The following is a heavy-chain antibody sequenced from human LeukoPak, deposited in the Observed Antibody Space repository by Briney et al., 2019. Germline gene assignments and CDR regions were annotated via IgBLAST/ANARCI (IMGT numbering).Heavy chain of an antibody. J-gene: IGHJ4*02. Sequence: PGRSLRLSCAASGFTFSSYGMHWVRQAPGKGLEWVAVISYDGSNKYYADSVKGRFTISRDNSKNTLYLQMNSLRAEDTAVYYCAKDRSYYGSGTHSHWGQGTLVTVSS. D-gene: IGHD3-10*01. V-gene: IGHV3-30*18. CDR1: GFTFSSYG. CDR2: ISYDGSNK. CDR3: AKDRSYYGSGTHSH.